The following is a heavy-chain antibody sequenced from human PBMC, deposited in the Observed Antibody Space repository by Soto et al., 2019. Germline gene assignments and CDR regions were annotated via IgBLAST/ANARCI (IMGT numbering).Heavy chain of an antibody. CDR2: ISGSGGST. CDR3: AKENGYSSSWFEFDY. CDR1: GFTFSSYA. D-gene: IGHD6-13*01. Sequence: EVQLLESGRGLVQPGGSLRLSCAASGFTFSSYAMRWVRQAPGKGLEWVSAISGSGGSTYYADSVKGRFTISRDNSKNTPNLQMHSLRAENTAVYDCAKENGYSSSWFEFDYWGQGTLVTVSS. V-gene: IGHV3-23*01. J-gene: IGHJ4*02.